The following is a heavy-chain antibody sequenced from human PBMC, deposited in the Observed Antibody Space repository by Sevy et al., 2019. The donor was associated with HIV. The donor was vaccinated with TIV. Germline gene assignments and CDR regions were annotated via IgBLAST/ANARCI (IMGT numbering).Heavy chain of an antibody. Sequence: GGSLRLSCAASNLTFEDYAMHWVRRAPAKGLEWVSGISWNGADIGFAASVKGRFTISRDNAKSSVYLQINSLTPEDTGVYYCAKGQQLITQSGSYFYYGMNVWGQGTTVTVSS. V-gene: IGHV3-9*01. CDR3: AKGQQLITQSGSYFYYGMNV. D-gene: IGHD6-13*01. J-gene: IGHJ6*02. CDR2: ISWNGADI. CDR1: NLTFEDYA.